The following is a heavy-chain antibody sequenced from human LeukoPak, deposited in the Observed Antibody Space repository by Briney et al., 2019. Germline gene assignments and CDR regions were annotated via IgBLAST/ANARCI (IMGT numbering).Heavy chain of an antibody. D-gene: IGHD2-15*01. CDR1: GFTFSDYY. J-gene: IGHJ6*02. CDR2: ISNTGASI. V-gene: IGHV3-11*01. Sequence: GGSLRLSCAGSGFTFSDYYMSWIRQAPGKGLEWVSYISNTGASIHYADSVKGRFTISRDNRKNLLHLQMDSLRPDDSAVYYCVKDLGSAITSALALDVWGQGTTVTVSS. CDR3: VKDLGSAITSALALDV.